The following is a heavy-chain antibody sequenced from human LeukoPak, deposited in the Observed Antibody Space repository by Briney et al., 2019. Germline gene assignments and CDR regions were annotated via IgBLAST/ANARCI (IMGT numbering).Heavy chain of an antibody. CDR1: GFTFNDYY. V-gene: IGHV3-11*04. CDR3: ARSPRYSDSSGFAYLQH. D-gene: IGHD3-22*01. J-gene: IGHJ1*01. CDR2: MSSSGSTI. Sequence: PGGSLRLSCAASGFTFNDYYMSWISQAPGKGLEWVSYMSSSGSTIYYADSVKGRFTISRDNAKNSLYLQMNSLRAEDTAVYYCARSPRYSDSSGFAYLQHWCQGSLVTVSS.